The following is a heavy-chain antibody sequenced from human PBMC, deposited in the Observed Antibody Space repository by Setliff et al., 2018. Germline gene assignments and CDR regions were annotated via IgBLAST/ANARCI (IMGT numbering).Heavy chain of an antibody. CDR2: ISGGGTTM. J-gene: IGHJ6*02. CDR3: ARDGVYYGMDV. Sequence: GGSLRLSCAASGFTFKDYYMSWVRQAPGKGLEWISKISGGGTTMFYADSVRGRLTVSRDNAKNSLFLEMNSLRAKDTGVYYCARDGVYYGMDVWGQGTSVTVSS. V-gene: IGHV3-11*04. CDR1: GFTFKDYY.